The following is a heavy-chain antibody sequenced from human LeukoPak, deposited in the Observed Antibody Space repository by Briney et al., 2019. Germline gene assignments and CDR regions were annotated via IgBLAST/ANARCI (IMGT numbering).Heavy chain of an antibody. D-gene: IGHD3-22*01. CDR2: ISWNSGSI. V-gene: IGHV3-43*01. J-gene: IGHJ4*02. CDR1: KFTFSYYY. Sequence: GGSLELSCAASKFTFSYYYMRWIRQAPGKGLGWVSLISWNSGSIKYTESVKGRFTISRDNSKNSLYLQMSSLRTEDTALYYCARDIYDSGDFRGDFWGQGTLVTVSS. CDR3: ARDIYDSGDFRGDF.